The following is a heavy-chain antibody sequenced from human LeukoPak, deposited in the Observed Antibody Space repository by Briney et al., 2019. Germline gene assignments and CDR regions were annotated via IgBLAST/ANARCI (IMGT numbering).Heavy chain of an antibody. J-gene: IGHJ5*02. CDR1: GGSINSGSYY. D-gene: IGHD3-10*01. CDR3: ARLSITMVRGRRNWFDP. V-gene: IGHV4-61*02. CDR2: IYTSGST. Sequence: PSETLSLTCTVSGGSINSGSYYWSWIRQPAGKGLEWIGRIYTSGSTNYNPSLKSRVTISVDTSKNQFSLKLSSVTAADTAVYYCARLSITMVRGRRNWFDPWGQGTLVTVSS.